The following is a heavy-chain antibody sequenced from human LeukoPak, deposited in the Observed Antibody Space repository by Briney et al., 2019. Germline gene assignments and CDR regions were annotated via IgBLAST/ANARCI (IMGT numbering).Heavy chain of an antibody. Sequence: ASVKVSCKASGYTFTSYDINWVRQATGQGLEWMGWMNPNSGNTGYAQKFQGRVTMTRNTSTSTAYMELSSLRSEDTAVYYCARSPRYCTNGVCYSSNWFDPWGQGTLVTVSS. V-gene: IGHV1-8*01. CDR1: GYTFTSYD. J-gene: IGHJ5*02. D-gene: IGHD2-8*01. CDR2: MNPNSGNT. CDR3: ARSPRYCTNGVCYSSNWFDP.